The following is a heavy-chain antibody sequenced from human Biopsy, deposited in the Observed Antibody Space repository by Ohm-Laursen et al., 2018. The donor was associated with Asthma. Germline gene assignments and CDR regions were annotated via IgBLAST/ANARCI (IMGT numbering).Heavy chain of an antibody. CDR2: ISKDASTQ. Sequence: SLRLSCAASGFSFSNFAIHWVRQAPGKGLEWVGVISKDASTQDYADSAKGRFTMARDNSKNTLDLQMNSLREEDTAGYYCVRDGTDDAFDIWGQGTVVSVSS. CDR3: VRDGTDDAFDI. J-gene: IGHJ3*02. V-gene: IGHV3-30*01. D-gene: IGHD1-1*01. CDR1: GFSFSNFA.